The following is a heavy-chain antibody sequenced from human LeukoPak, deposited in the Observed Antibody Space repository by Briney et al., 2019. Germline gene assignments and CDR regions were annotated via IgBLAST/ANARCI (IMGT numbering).Heavy chain of an antibody. J-gene: IGHJ4*02. V-gene: IGHV3-15*07. D-gene: IGHD3-16*01. CDR3: TTKQGLGGGDYYFDY. Sequence: GGSLRLSCAASGFTFSNAWMNWVRQAPGKGLEWVGRIKSKTDGGTTDYAAPVKGRFTISRDDSKNTLYLQMNSLKTEDTAVYYFTTKQGLGGGDYYFDYWGQGTLVTVSS. CDR1: GFTFSNAW. CDR2: IKSKTDGGTT.